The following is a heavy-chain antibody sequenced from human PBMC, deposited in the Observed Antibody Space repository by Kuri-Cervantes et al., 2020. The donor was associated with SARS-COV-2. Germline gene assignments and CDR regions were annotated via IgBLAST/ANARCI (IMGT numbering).Heavy chain of an antibody. D-gene: IGHD3-10*01. Sequence: ASVKVSCKSSGYTFSVYYIYWVRQAPGQGLEWMGWINPNSGGTNYAQKFQGWVTMTRDTSISTAYMELSRLKSDDTAVYYCARGMVRGIIQFYYYAMDGWGQWTTVTVSS. CDR1: GYTFSVYY. CDR3: ARGMVRGIIQFYYYAMDG. CDR2: INPNSGGT. J-gene: IGHJ6*02. V-gene: IGHV1-2*04.